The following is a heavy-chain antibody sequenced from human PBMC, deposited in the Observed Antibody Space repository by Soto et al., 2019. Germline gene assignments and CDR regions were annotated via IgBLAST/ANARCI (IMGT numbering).Heavy chain of an antibody. CDR1: GYTFTSYA. V-gene: IGHV1-3*01. CDR2: INAGNGNT. J-gene: IGHJ1*01. CDR3: AKDRGLVALEYFQY. Sequence: ASVKVSCKASGYTFTSYAMHWVRQAPGQRLEWMGWINAGNGNTKYSQKFQGRVTITRDTSASTAYMELNSLRAEDTAVYFCAKDRGLVALEYFQYWGQGTLVTVSS. D-gene: IGHD3-9*01.